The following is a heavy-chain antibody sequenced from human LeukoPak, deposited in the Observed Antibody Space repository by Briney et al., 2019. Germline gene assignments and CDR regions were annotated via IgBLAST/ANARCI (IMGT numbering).Heavy chain of an antibody. CDR1: GGSIRSSSDY. D-gene: IGHD3-22*01. CDR2: IYYSGST. Sequence: SETLSLTCSVSGGSIRSSSDYWGWIRQAPGKGLEWIGSIYYSGSTYYNPSLKSRVTISVDTSKNQFSLKLSSVTAADTAVYYCARAGGYYDSSGAFDIWGQGTMVTVSS. CDR3: ARAGGYYDSSGAFDI. V-gene: IGHV4-39*07. J-gene: IGHJ3*02.